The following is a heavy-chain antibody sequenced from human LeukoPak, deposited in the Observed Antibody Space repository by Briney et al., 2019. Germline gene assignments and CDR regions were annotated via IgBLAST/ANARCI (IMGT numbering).Heavy chain of an antibody. CDR3: ARLLAHTAAAGKERHTFSSYYYYMDV. D-gene: IGHD6-13*01. CDR1: GGSISSYY. J-gene: IGHJ6*03. Sequence: SETLSLTCTVSGGSISSYYWSWLRQPPGKGLEWIGYIYTCGSTNYNPSLKSRVTISVDTSKNQFSLKLSSVTAADTAVYYCARLLAHTAAAGKERHTFSSYYYYMDVWGKGTTVTVSS. CDR2: IYTCGST. V-gene: IGHV4-4*09.